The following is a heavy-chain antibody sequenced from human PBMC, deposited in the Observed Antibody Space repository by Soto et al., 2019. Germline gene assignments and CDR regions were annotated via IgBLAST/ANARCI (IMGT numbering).Heavy chain of an antibody. V-gene: IGHV4-59*08. CDR3: ARQRQLGRRFDY. D-gene: IGHD6-6*01. J-gene: IGHJ4*02. CDR1: GGSISSYY. Sequence: PSETLSLTCTVSGGSISSYYWTWTRKPPGRGLEWIGEINHSGSTNYNPSLNSRVTISVDTSKNQFSLKLSSVTAADTALYYCARQRQLGRRFDYWAQGTLVTVSS. CDR2: INHSGST.